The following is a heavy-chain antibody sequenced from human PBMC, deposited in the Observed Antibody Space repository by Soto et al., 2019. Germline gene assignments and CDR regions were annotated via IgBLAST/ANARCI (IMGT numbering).Heavy chain of an antibody. D-gene: IGHD4-4*01. CDR1: GFSFESYS. CDR3: AKESVETTYSFYGMDI. J-gene: IGHJ6*02. Sequence: LVESGGGVVQPGRSLTLSCAGSGFSFESYSMHWVRQSPGKGLEWVATVSFDSKNKYYIDSVEGRFTLSRDNAKNLLYLQMNSLRHDDTAVYYCAKESVETTYSFYGMDIWGPGTTVTVSS. V-gene: IGHV3-30*18. CDR2: VSFDSKNK.